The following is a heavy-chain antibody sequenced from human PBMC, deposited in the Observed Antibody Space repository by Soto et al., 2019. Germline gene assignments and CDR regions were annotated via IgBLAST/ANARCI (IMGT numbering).Heavy chain of an antibody. V-gene: IGHV4-34*01. J-gene: IGHJ4*02. D-gene: IGHD2-2*01. CDR1: GGSFSGYY. Sequence: SETLSLTCAVYGGSFSGYYWSWISQPPGKGLEWIGEINHSGSTNYNPSLKSRVTISVVTSKNQFSLKLSSVTAADTAVYYCARMGYCSSTSCYATDYWGQGTLVTVSS. CDR2: INHSGST. CDR3: ARMGYCSSTSCYATDY.